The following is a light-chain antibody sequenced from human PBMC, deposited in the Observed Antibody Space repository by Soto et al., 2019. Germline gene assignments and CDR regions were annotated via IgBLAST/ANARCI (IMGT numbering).Light chain of an antibody. CDR2: EVN. V-gene: IGLV2-14*01. CDR3: ASFRSGTILV. Sequence: QSVLTQPASVSGSPGLSVTISCTGPRSDIGDSNFISWYQHSPGKAPRLLIYEVNNRPSGVSKRFSGSKAGNTASLTISGLLDDDEADYFCASFRSGTILVFGSGTKATVL. J-gene: IGLJ1*01. CDR1: RSDIGDSNF.